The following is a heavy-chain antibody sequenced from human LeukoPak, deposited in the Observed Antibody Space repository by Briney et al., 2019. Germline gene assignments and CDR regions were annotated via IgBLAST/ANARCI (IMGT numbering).Heavy chain of an antibody. Sequence: SETLSLTCTVSGGSISSYYWSWIRQPAGKGLEWIGRIYTSGSTNYNPSLKSRVTMSVDTSKNQFSLKLSSVTAADTAVYYCAREDLFNYYYYYMDVWGKGTTVTISS. CDR2: IYTSGST. D-gene: IGHD2-21*01. J-gene: IGHJ6*03. V-gene: IGHV4-4*07. CDR1: GGSISSYY. CDR3: AREDLFNYYYYYMDV.